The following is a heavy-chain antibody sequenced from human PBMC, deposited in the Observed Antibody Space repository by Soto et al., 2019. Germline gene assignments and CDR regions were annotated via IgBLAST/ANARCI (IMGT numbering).Heavy chain of an antibody. Sequence: GGSLRLSCAASGFTFSSYSMNWVRQAPGKGLEWVSYISSSSSTIYYADSVKGRFTISRDNSKNTLYLQMNSLRAEDTAVYYCAKVVTIFGVDLGAFDIWGQGTMVTVSS. CDR1: GFTFSSYS. CDR2: ISSSSSTI. CDR3: AKVVTIFGVDLGAFDI. V-gene: IGHV3-48*01. J-gene: IGHJ3*02. D-gene: IGHD3-3*01.